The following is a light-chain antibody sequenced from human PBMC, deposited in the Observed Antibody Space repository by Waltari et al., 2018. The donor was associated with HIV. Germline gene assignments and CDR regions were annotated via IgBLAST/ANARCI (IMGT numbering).Light chain of an antibody. V-gene: IGLV3-21*02. J-gene: IGLJ2*01. CDR3: QVWDSGSAHVV. CDR2: DGA. Sequence: SYVLTQPPPVPVAPGPTAGINCGGENIGSTSAQWYQQKPGQAPVLLIYDGADRPSGIPERFSGSNSENTATLTIGRVEAGDEADYYCQVWDSGSAHVVFGGGTNLAVL. CDR1: NIGSTS.